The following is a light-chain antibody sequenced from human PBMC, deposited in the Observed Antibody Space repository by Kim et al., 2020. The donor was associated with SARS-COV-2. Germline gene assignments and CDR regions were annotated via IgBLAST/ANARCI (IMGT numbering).Light chain of an antibody. V-gene: IGKV3-15*01. CDR2: GAS. CDR1: QSLGSK. Sequence: EIVMTQSPATLSVSPGETATLSCRASQSLGSKLAWYQQKLGQAPRLLIYGASTRATGIPARFTGSGSETEFTLTINSLQSDDFAIYYCQQYNTWRSITFGGGTKLEI. J-gene: IGKJ4*01. CDR3: QQYNTWRSIT.